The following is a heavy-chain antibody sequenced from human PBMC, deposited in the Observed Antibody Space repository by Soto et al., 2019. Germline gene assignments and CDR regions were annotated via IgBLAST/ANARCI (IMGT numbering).Heavy chain of an antibody. CDR2: IYYSGST. J-gene: IGHJ4*02. V-gene: IGHV4-31*03. D-gene: IGHD6-13*01. Sequence: QVQLQESGPGLVKPSQTLSLTCTVSGGSISSGGYYWSWIRQHPGKGLEWIGYIYYSGSTYYNPFLKSRVTISVDTSKNQFALKLSSVTAADTAVYYCARVKKQPANYFDYWGQGTLVTVSS. CDR1: GGSISSGGYY. CDR3: ARVKKQPANYFDY.